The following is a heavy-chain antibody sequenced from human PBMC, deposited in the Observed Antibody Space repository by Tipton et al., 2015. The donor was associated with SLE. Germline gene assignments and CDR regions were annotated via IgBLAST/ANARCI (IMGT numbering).Heavy chain of an antibody. J-gene: IGHJ4*02. D-gene: IGHD3-10*01. Sequence: SLRLSCAASGFTFSSFAMTWVRQGPGKGLEWVSIIYGGARRYFADSVKGRFTISRDDFKNTMFLQMNDLRPEDTAIYYCAKGGAGGIYFDYWGQGTLVTVSS. CDR1: GFTFSSFA. CDR2: IYGGARR. CDR3: AKGGAGGIYFDY. V-gene: IGHV3-23*03.